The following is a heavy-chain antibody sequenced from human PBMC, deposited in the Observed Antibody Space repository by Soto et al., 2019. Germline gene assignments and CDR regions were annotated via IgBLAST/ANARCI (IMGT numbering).Heavy chain of an antibody. V-gene: IGHV4-39*01. CDR1: GASVGSCCNY. CDR3: ARGLSSPSATGI. CDR2: MHNSGST. J-gene: IGHJ4*02. Sequence: QPQLQESAPGLVKPSETLSPTCTVSGASVGSCCNYWGWVRQPPGKGLERIGSMHNSGSTSYTPSLRSRVTISVDTPKNQFSLTLTSVTAADTAVYYCARGLSSPSATGIWGQGILVTVSS. D-gene: IGHD6-6*01.